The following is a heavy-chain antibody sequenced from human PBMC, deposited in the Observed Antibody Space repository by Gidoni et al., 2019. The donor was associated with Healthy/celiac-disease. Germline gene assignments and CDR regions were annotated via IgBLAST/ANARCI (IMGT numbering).Heavy chain of an antibody. CDR1: GFTFSSYI. D-gene: IGHD3-22*01. CDR2: ISSSSSYI. V-gene: IGHV3-21*01. CDR3: ARTGYYYDSSGYSHDAFDI. J-gene: IGHJ3*02. Sequence: EVQMVASGGGLVQPGGSLRLSCAASGFTFSSYIMNWVRQAPCKGLEWVASISSSSSYIDYAYSVKGRFTSSIDMAQISLYLQMNCLRSEYMAVYSFARTGYYYDSSGYSHDAFDIWGQGTMVTVSS.